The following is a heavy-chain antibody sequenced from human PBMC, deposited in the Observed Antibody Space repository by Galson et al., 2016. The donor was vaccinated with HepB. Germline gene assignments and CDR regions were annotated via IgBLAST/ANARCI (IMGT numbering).Heavy chain of an antibody. D-gene: IGHD6-19*01. CDR3: ARGPSGLGYFDN. CDR2: VIPVFGTR. Sequence: SVKVSCKASGGTFSNYAINWVRQAPGQGLEWMGRVIPVFGTRNYAERFQGRVTISADKSTSTAYMDLSSLRSEDTAVYYFARGPSGLGYFDNGGQGTLVTVSA. V-gene: IGHV1-69*06. J-gene: IGHJ4*02. CDR1: GGTFSNYA.